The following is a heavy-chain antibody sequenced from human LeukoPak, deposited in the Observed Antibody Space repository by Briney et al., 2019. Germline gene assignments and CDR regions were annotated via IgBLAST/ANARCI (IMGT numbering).Heavy chain of an antibody. J-gene: IGHJ6*03. D-gene: IGHD5-12*01. CDR3: AKGSGYEAQYYYYYMDV. Sequence: PSGTLSLTCAVSGGSISSNYWWSWVRQPPGKGLEWIGEIYHSGDTNYNPSLKSRVTISVDTSKNQFSLKLSSVTAADTAVYYCAKGSGYEAQYYYYYMDVWGKGTTVTISS. CDR2: IYHSGDT. CDR1: GGSISSNYW. V-gene: IGHV4-4*02.